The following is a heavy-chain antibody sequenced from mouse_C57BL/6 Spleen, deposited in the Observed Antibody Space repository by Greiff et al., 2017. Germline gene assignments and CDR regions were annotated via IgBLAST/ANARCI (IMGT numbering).Heavy chain of an antibody. CDR3: ARQGIITTVVDWYFDV. V-gene: IGHV5-6*02. Sequence: EVKLVESGGDLVKPGGSLKLSCAASGFTFSSYGMSWVRQTPDKRLEWVATISSGGSYTYYPDSVKGRFTISRDNAKNTLYLQMSSLKSEDTAMYYCARQGIITTVVDWYFDVWGTGTTVTVSS. CDR2: ISSGGSYT. CDR1: GFTFSSYG. J-gene: IGHJ1*03. D-gene: IGHD1-1*01.